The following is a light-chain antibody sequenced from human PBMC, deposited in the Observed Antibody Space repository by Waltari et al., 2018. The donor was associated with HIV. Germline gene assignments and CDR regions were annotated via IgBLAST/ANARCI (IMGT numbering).Light chain of an antibody. CDR3: QQSYNTPRT. V-gene: IGKV1-39*01. CDR2: AAS. J-gene: IGKJ1*01. Sequence: DIQMTQSPSSLSASVGDRVTITCRASQDITTFLNWCQQRPGKAPKLLIYAASSLQSGVPSRFSGSGSGTNFTLTIGSLQPEDFATYYCQQSYNTPRTFGHGTKVDVK. CDR1: QDITTF.